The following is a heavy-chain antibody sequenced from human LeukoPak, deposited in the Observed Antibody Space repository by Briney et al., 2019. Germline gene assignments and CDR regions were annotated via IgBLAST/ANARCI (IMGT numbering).Heavy chain of an antibody. CDR1: RFIFSDYY. V-gene: IGHV3-11*04. CDR3: ARVGAVAGFHYYYYMDV. D-gene: IGHD6-19*01. J-gene: IGHJ6*03. Sequence: PGGSLRLSCTASRFIFSDYYMSWIRQAPGKGLEWVFYISSSGTTKNYADFVKGRFTISRDNAKNSLYLQMNNLRAEDTAVYYCARVGAVAGFHYYYYMDVWGKGTTVTVSS. CDR2: ISSSGTTK.